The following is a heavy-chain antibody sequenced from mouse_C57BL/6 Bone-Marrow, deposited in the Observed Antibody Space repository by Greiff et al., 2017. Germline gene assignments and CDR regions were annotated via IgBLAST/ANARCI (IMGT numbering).Heavy chain of an antibody. D-gene: IGHD1-1*02. J-gene: IGHJ1*03. CDR2: IHPNSGST. Sequence: QVQLQQPGAELVKPGASVKLSCKASGYTFTSYWMHWVKQRPGQGLEWIGMIHPNSGSTNYNEKFKSKATLTVDKSSSTAYMQLSSLTSEESAVYYCARSVRHYYGGGYWYFDVWGTGTTVTVSA. CDR3: ARSVRHYYGGGYWYFDV. CDR1: GYTFTSYW. V-gene: IGHV1-64*01.